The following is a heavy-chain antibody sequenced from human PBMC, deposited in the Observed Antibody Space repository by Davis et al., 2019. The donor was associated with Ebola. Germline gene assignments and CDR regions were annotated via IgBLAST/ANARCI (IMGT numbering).Heavy chain of an antibody. D-gene: IGHD1-26*01. CDR2: ISAYNGNT. Sequence: ASVKVSCKASGYTFTSYAMHWVRQAPGQRLEWMGWISAYNGNTNYAQKLQGRVTMTTDTSTSTAYMELSSLRSEDTAVYYCARVDGGIVGANYGMDVWGKGTTVTVSS. J-gene: IGHJ6*04. V-gene: IGHV1-18*01. CDR3: ARVDGGIVGANYGMDV. CDR1: GYTFTSYA.